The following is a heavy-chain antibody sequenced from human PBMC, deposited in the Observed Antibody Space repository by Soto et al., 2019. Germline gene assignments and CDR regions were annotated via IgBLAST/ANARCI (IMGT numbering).Heavy chain of an antibody. J-gene: IGHJ4*02. CDR3: ADSAMALDWDY. D-gene: IGHD2-21*01. Sequence: EVHLVESGGGLVKPGESLRLSCVGSGFTFSNAWMSWVRQVPGKGLEWVGRISSKIDGETTYYGTPATGRFTISRDDSKNTVYLQMDSLKNEDTGVYYCADSAMALDWDYWGQGTRVTVSS. CDR2: ISSKIDGETT. V-gene: IGHV3-15*01. CDR1: GFTFSNAW.